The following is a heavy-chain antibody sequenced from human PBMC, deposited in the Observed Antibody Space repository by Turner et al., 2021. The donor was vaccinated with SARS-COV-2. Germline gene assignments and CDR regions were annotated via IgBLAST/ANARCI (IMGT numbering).Heavy chain of an antibody. D-gene: IGHD3-10*01. CDR1: GYTFTSYD. Sequence: QVQLVQSGAEVKKPGASVKVSCKASGYTFTSYDINWVRPATGQGLEWMGWMNPNSGNTGYAQKFQGRVTMTRNTSISTAYMELSSLRSEDTAVYYCARAMVRGVNAYAEYFQHWGQGTLVTVSS. CDR2: MNPNSGNT. V-gene: IGHV1-8*01. CDR3: ARAMVRGVNAYAEYFQH. J-gene: IGHJ1*01.